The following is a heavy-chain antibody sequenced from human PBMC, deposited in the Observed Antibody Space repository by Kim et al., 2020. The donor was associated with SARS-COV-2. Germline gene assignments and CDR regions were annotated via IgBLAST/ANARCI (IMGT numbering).Heavy chain of an antibody. CDR1: GFTFGDYG. CDR3: TRVLRYFGWLLYGDY. J-gene: IGHJ4*02. Sequence: GGSLRLSCTASGFTFGDYGMSWFRQAPGKGLEWVGFIRSKAYGGTIEYAASVKGRFTISRDDSKSIAYLQMNSLKIEDTAVYYCTRVLRYFGWLLYGDYWGPGTLVTVSS. CDR2: IRSKAYGGTI. D-gene: IGHD3-9*01. V-gene: IGHV3-49*03.